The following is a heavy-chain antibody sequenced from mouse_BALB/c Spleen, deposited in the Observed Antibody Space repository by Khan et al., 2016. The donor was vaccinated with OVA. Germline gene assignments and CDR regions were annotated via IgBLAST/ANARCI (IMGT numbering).Heavy chain of an antibody. CDR3: ARSGTTVVAYWYFDV. Sequence: EVQLQESGPDLVKPSQSLSLTCTVTGYSITSGYSWHWLRQFPGNKLEWMGYIHYSGPTNYNPSLTSRISITRDTSKHQFFLQLNSVTTEDTATYYCARSGTTVVAYWYFDVWGAGTTVTVSS. CDR2: IHYSGPT. CDR1: GYSITSGYS. D-gene: IGHD1-1*01. J-gene: IGHJ1*01. V-gene: IGHV3-1*02.